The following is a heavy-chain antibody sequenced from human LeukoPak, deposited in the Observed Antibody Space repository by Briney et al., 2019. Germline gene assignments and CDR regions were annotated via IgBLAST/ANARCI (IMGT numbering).Heavy chain of an antibody. CDR2: VTSSSTYV. CDR3: ARAPDTAMLAFDY. D-gene: IGHD5-18*01. J-gene: IGHJ4*02. Sequence: PGESLRLSCVASGFTFSWYSMHWVRQAPGKGLEWVSSVTSSSTYVYYGDSVKGRFTISRDNAKNSLHLQMNSLRGEDTAVYYCARAPDTAMLAFDYWGQGTLVTVSS. CDR1: GFTFSWYS. V-gene: IGHV3-21*01.